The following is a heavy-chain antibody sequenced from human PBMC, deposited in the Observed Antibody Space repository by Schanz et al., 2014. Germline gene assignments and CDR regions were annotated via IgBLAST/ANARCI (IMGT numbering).Heavy chain of an antibody. V-gene: IGHV3-21*05. CDR3: ARGARQYSGSYSPSDY. Sequence: VQLVESGGGVVQPGGSLRLSCAASGFTFSNYGLHWVRQAPGKGLEWVSYISGSDNYINYADSVKGRFTISRDNAKNSLFLLMSSLRAEDSAVYYCARGARQYSGSYSPSDYWGQGTLVTVSS. D-gene: IGHD1-26*01. CDR1: GFTFSNYG. J-gene: IGHJ4*02. CDR2: ISGSDNYI.